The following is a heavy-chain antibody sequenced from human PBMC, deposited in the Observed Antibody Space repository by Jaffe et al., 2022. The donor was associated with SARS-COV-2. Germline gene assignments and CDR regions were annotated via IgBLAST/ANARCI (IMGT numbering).Heavy chain of an antibody. D-gene: IGHD1-1*01. V-gene: IGHV4-59*01. CDR1: GGSISSYY. J-gene: IGHJ4*02. Sequence: QVQLQESGPGLVKPSETLSLTCTVSGGSISSYYWSWIRQPPGKGLEWIGYIYYSGSTNYNPSLKSRVTISVDTSKNQFSLKLSSVTAADTAVYYCARESLGTFDYWGQGTLVTVSS. CDR2: IYYSGST. CDR3: ARESLGTFDY.